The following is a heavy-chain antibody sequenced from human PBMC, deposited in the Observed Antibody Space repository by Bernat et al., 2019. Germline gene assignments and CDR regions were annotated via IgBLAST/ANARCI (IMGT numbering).Heavy chain of an antibody. V-gene: IGHV2-5*02. Sequence: QITLKESGPTLVKPTQTLTLTCTFSGFSLSTSGVGVGWIRQPPGKALEWLALIYWDDDKRYSPSLKSRLTITKDPSKNQVVLTMTNMDPVDTATYYCAHDVGTGSGAGYWGQGTLVTVSS. CDR2: IYWDDDK. J-gene: IGHJ4*02. CDR3: AHDVGTGSGAGY. D-gene: IGHD6-19*01. CDR1: GFSLSTSGVG.